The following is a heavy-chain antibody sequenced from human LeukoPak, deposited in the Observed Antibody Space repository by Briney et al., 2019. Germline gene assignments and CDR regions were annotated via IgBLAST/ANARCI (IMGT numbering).Heavy chain of an antibody. V-gene: IGHV3-23*01. D-gene: IGHD3-3*01. Sequence: GGSLRLSCAASGFTFSSYAMSWVRQAPGKGLDWVSAISGSGGNTYYADSVKGRFTISRDNSKNTLYLQMSSLRAEDTAVYYCAKDKGDFWSGHHYWGQGTLVTVSS. CDR3: AKDKGDFWSGHHY. CDR2: ISGSGGNT. J-gene: IGHJ4*02. CDR1: GFTFSSYA.